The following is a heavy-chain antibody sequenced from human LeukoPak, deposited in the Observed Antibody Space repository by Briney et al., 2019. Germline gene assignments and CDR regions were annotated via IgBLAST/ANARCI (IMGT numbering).Heavy chain of an antibody. CDR3: ASGYYDSSGLPFDY. Sequence: ASVKVSCKASGYTFTGYYMHWVRQAPGQGLEWMGWINPNRGGTNYAQKFQGRVTMTRDTSISTAYMELSRLRSDDTAVYYCASGYYDSSGLPFDYWGQGTLVTVSS. J-gene: IGHJ4*02. CDR1: GYTFTGYY. D-gene: IGHD3-22*01. V-gene: IGHV1-2*02. CDR2: INPNRGGT.